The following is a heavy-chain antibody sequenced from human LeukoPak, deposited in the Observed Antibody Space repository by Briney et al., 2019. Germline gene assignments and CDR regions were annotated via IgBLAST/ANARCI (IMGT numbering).Heavy chain of an antibody. J-gene: IGHJ4*02. V-gene: IGHV3-21*01. CDR3: ARLAAAVDY. CDR2: ISSSSSYI. CDR1: GFTFSSYS. D-gene: IGHD6-13*01. Sequence: GGSLRLSCAASGFTFSSYSMNWVRQAPGKGLEWVSYISSSSSYIYYAGSVKGRFTISRDNAKNSLYLQMNSLRAEDTAVYYCARLAAAVDYWGQGTLVTVSS.